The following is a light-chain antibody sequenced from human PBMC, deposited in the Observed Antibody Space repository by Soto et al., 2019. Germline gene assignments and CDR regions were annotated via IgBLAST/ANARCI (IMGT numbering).Light chain of an antibody. V-gene: IGLV2-14*01. Sequence: QSALTQPASVSGSPGQSITISCTGTSSDVGAYNYVSWYQQHPGKAPKLMIYDVNIRPSGVSNRFSGSQSGNTASLTISGLQAEDEADYYCTSWTTSTPMKFGGGTKLTVL. CDR3: TSWTTSTPMK. CDR1: SSDVGAYNY. CDR2: DVN. J-gene: IGLJ2*01.